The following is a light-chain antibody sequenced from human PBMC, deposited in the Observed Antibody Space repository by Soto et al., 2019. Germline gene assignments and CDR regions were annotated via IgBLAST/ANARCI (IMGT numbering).Light chain of an antibody. CDR3: QQYGSSPFT. Sequence: EIVLTQSPGTLSLSPGERATLSCRASQSVSSSYLAWYQQKPGQAPRLLIYGASSRATGIPDRFSGSGSGKHFTLTISRLEPEDFAVYYCQQYGSSPFTFGPGTKVDIK. J-gene: IGKJ3*01. CDR2: GAS. V-gene: IGKV3-20*01. CDR1: QSVSSSY.